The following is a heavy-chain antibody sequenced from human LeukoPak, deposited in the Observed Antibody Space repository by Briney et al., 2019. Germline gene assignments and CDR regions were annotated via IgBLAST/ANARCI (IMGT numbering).Heavy chain of an antibody. CDR3: ARGRYSRRFFDY. CDR1: GGSFSGYY. Sequence: SETLSPTCAVYGGSFSGYYWSWIRQPPGKGLEWIGEINHSGSTNYNPSLKSRVTISVDTSKNQFSLKLSSVTAADTAVYYCARGRYSRRFFDYWGQGTLVTVSS. D-gene: IGHD1-1*01. J-gene: IGHJ4*02. CDR2: INHSGST. V-gene: IGHV4-34*01.